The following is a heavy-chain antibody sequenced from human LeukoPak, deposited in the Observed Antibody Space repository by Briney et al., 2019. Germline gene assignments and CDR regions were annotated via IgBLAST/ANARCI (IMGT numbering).Heavy chain of an antibody. D-gene: IGHD3-10*01. CDR1: GGSINNGNHF. CDR3: AKVKETMVRGVALDY. J-gene: IGHJ4*02. V-gene: IGHV4-61*02. CDR2: IFTGGST. Sequence: PSETLSLTCTVSGGSINNGNHFWTWIRQPAGKGLGWIGGIFTGGSTNYNPSLESRLTMSIDTTKNQFSLKLNSVTAADTAMYYCAKVKETMVRGVALDYWGQGTLVTVSS.